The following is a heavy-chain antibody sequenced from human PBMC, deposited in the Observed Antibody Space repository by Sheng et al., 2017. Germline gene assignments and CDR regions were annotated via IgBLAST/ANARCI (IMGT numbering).Heavy chain of an antibody. CDR3: ARGGYSYGYGPRIEEPFGY. J-gene: IGHJ4*02. CDR1: GGSFSGYY. Sequence: QVQLQQWGAGLLKPSETLSLTCAVYGGSFSGYYWSWIRQPPGKGLEWIGEINHSGSTNYNPSLKSRVTISVDTSKNQFSLKLSSVTAADTAVYYCARGGYSYGYGPRIEEPFGYWGQGTLVTVSS. D-gene: IGHD5-18*01. V-gene: IGHV4-34*01. CDR2: INHSGST.